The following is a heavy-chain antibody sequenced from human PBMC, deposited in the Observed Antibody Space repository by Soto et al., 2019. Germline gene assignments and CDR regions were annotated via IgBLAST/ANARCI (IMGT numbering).Heavy chain of an antibody. V-gene: IGHV3-13*01. CDR1: GFTFSNYD. CDR3: ARGGEGAAFDYGDYMSWNFDI. CDR2: IDTAGDT. Sequence: ESGGGLVQPGGSLRLSCAASGFTFSNYDVHWVRQATGKGLEWVSTIDTAGDTYYSGSVKGRFTISRKNAKNSLYLQMNSLRAGDTAVYYCARGGEGAAFDYGDYMSWNFDIWGRGTPVTVSS. D-gene: IGHD4-17*01. J-gene: IGHJ2*01.